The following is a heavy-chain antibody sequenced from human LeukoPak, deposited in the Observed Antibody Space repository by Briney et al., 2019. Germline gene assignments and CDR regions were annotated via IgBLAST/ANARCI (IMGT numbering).Heavy chain of an antibody. Sequence: SEILSLTCAVYGGSFSGYYWSWIRQPPGKGLEWIGEINLSGSTNYNPSLKSRVTISVDTSKNQFSLKLSSVTAADTAVYYCARLGPYYDYVWGSYRMPYYFDYWGQGTLVTVSS. V-gene: IGHV4-34*01. CDR3: ARLGPYYDYVWGSYRMPYYFDY. J-gene: IGHJ4*02. CDR2: INLSGST. D-gene: IGHD3-16*02. CDR1: GGSFSGYY.